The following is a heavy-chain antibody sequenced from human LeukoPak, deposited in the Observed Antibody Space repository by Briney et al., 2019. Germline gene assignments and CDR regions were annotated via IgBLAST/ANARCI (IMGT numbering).Heavy chain of an antibody. CDR1: GFTFSSYA. CDR3: AKGPGLFLEWLLD. D-gene: IGHD3-3*01. CDR2: ISGSGGST. V-gene: IGHV3-23*01. J-gene: IGHJ4*02. Sequence: RTGGSLRLSCAASGFTFSSYAMSWVRQAPGKGLEWVSAISGSGGSTYYADSVKGRFTISRDNSKNTLYLQMNSLRAEDTAVYYCAKGPGLFLEWLLDWGQGTLVTVSS.